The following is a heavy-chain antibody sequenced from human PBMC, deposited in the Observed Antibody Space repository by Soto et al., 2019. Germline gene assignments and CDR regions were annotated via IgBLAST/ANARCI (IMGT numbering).Heavy chain of an antibody. CDR3: ALRTGGYDSSFDY. CDR1: GFTFSSYA. D-gene: IGHD5-12*01. V-gene: IGHV3-23*01. Sequence: EVQLLESGGGLVQPGGSLRLSCAASGFTFSSYALSWVRQAPGKGLEWVSAISGSGGSTYYADSVKGRFTISRDNSKNTLYLQMNRLRAEDTAVYYCALRTGGYDSSFDYWGQGTLVTVSS. CDR2: ISGSGGST. J-gene: IGHJ4*02.